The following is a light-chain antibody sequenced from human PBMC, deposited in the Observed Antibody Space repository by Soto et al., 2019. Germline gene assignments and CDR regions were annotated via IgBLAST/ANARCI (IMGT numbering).Light chain of an antibody. J-gene: IGKJ1*01. V-gene: IGKV4-1*01. CDR2: WAS. CDR1: QSIFYSSNNKNY. CDR3: QQYYRTPPT. Sequence: DIVMTQSPDSLAVSLGERATINCKSSQSIFYSSNNKNYLAWYKQKPGQPPKLLIYWASTRQSGVPDRFSGSGSGTDFTLTISSPQAEDVAVYYCQQYYRTPPTF.